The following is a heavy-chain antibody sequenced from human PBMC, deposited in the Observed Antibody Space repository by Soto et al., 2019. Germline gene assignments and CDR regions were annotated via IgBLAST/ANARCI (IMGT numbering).Heavy chain of an antibody. CDR1: GGSISSYY. J-gene: IGHJ5*02. CDR3: ARTTRIAAAGTVDRFDP. CDR2: IYYSGST. D-gene: IGHD6-13*01. Sequence: QVQLQESGPGLVKPSETLSLTCTVSGGSISSYYWSWIRQPPGKGLEWIGYIYYSGSTNYNPSLKSRVTISVDTSKTQFSLKLSSVTAADTAVYYCARTTRIAAAGTVDRFDPWGQGTLVTVSS. V-gene: IGHV4-59*01.